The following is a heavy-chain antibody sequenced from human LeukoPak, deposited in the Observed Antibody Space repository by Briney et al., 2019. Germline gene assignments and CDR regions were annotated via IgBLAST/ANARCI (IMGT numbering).Heavy chain of an antibody. CDR2: IYSGGST. CDR3: ARNDFWSGYSSYDY. D-gene: IGHD3-3*01. J-gene: IGHJ4*02. CDR1: EFSVGSNY. V-gene: IGHV3-66*01. Sequence: GGSLRLSCAASEFSVGSNYMTWVRQAPGKGPEWVSLIYSGGSTYYADSVKGRFTISRDNSKNTLYLQMNSLRAKDTAVYYCARNDFWSGYSSYDYWGQGTLVTVSS.